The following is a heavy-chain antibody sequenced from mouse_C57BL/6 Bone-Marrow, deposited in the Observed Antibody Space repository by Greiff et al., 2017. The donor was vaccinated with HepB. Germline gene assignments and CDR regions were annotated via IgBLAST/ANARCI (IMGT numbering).Heavy chain of an antibody. J-gene: IGHJ4*01. CDR1: GFTFSSYA. CDR2: ISDGGSYT. V-gene: IGHV5-4*01. CDR3: AREVYYSREAMDY. D-gene: IGHD2-12*01. Sequence: EVKLMESGGGLVKPGGSLKLSCAASGFTFSSYAMSWVRQTPEKRLEWVATISDGGSYTYYPDNVKGRFTISRDNAKNNLYLQMSHLKSEDTAMYYCAREVYYSREAMDYWGQGTSVTVSS.